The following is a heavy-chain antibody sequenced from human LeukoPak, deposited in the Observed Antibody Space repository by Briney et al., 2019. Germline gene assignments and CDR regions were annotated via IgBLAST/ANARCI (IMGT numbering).Heavy chain of an antibody. V-gene: IGHV3-30*18. CDR1: GFTFSNYG. Sequence: GGSLRLSCAASGFTFSNYGMHWVRQAPGKGLEWVAVISYDGSNKYYADSVKGRFTISRDNSKNTLYLQMNSLRAEDTAEYYCAKEPHWGQGTLVTVSS. CDR3: AKEPH. J-gene: IGHJ4*02. CDR2: ISYDGSNK.